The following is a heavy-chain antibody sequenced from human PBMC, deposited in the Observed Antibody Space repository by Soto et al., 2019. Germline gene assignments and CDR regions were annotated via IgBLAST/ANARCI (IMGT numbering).Heavy chain of an antibody. V-gene: IGHV4-39*01. CDR1: GGSISSSSYY. Sequence: SETLSLTCTVSGGSISSSSYYWGWIRQPPGKGLEWIGSIYYSGSTYYNPSLKSRVTISVDTSKNQFSLKLSSVTAADTAVYYCATLQSGYDSSGYYGTDYWGQGTLVTVSS. J-gene: IGHJ4*02. CDR2: IYYSGST. D-gene: IGHD3-22*01. CDR3: ATLQSGYDSSGYYGTDY.